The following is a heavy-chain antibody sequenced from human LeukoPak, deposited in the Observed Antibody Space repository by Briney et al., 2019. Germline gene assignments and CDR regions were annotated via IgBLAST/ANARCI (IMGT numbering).Heavy chain of an antibody. CDR3: ARSRKYYYGSGSYYSQAGFDP. CDR2: IYYSGST. J-gene: IGHJ5*02. D-gene: IGHD3-10*01. CDR1: GGSISSSSYY. Sequence: SETLSLTCTVSGGSISSSSYYWGWIRQPPGKGLEWIGSIYYSGSTYYNPSLKSRVTISVDTSKNQFSLKLSSVTAADTAVYYCARSRKYYYGSGSYYSQAGFDPWGQGTLVAVSS. V-gene: IGHV4-39*07.